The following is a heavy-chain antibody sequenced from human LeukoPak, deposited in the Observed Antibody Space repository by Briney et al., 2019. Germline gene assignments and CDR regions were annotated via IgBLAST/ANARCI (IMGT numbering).Heavy chain of an antibody. D-gene: IGHD1-26*01. Sequence: GESLKISCKGSGYSFTSYWIGWVRQMPGRGLEWMGTIYPGDSDTRYSPSFQGQVTISADKSISTAYLQWSSLKASDTAMYYCARGRAVGATGYYYYGMDVWGQGTTVTVSS. J-gene: IGHJ6*02. CDR3: ARGRAVGATGYYYYGMDV. CDR2: IYPGDSDT. CDR1: GYSFTSYW. V-gene: IGHV5-51*01.